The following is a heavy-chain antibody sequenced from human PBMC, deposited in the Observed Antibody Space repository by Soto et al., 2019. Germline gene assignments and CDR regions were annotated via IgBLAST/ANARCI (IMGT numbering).Heavy chain of an antibody. CDR2: IIAMFGTA. CDR3: AREIDGYYGMDV. J-gene: IGHJ6*02. V-gene: IGHV1-69*12. CDR1: GGTFSTDS. Sequence: QVQLVQSGAEVKKPGSSVKVSCKASGGTFSTDSISWVRQAPGQGLGWMGGIIAMFGTANNAQKFQGRVTITADESTSTAYMELSSLRSEDTAVYFCAREIDGYYGMDVWGQGTTVTVAS.